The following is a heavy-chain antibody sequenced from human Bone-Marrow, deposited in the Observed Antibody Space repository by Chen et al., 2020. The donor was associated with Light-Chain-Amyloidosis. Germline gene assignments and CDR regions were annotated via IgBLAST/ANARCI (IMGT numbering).Heavy chain of an antibody. D-gene: IGHD5-12*01. CDR2: IYPDDSDA. CDR3: ARRRDGYNFDY. Sequence: EVQLEQSGPEVKKPGESLKISCKGSGYTFPNYWIGWVRQMPGKGLEWMGVIYPDDSDAGYRPSFGGQVTISADKSITPAYLQWRSRKASDTAMYYCARRRDGYNFDYWGQGTLVTVSS. CDR1: GYTFPNYW. J-gene: IGHJ4*02. V-gene: IGHV5-51*01.